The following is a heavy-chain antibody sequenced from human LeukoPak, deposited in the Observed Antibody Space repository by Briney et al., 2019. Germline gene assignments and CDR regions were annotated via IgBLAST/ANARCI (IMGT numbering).Heavy chain of an antibody. V-gene: IGHV3-7*04. CDR2: IKEDGSEK. J-gene: IGHJ6*02. D-gene: IGHD6-13*01. CDR1: GFTFSRYW. Sequence: GRSLRLSCAASGFTFSRYWMSWVRQAPGKGLEWVANIKEDGSEKNHVDSVKGRFTISRDNAKNSLYLQMNSLRVEDTAVYYCAREIPQQLVAMDVWGQGTTVTVSS. CDR3: AREIPQQLVAMDV.